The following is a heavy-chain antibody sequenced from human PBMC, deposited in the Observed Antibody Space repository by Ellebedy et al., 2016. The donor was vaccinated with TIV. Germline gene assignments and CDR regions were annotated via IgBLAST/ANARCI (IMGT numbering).Heavy chain of an antibody. V-gene: IGHV3-33*06. J-gene: IGHJ4*02. CDR1: GFTFSSYG. Sequence: GGSLRLSCAASGFTFSSYGMHWVRQAPGKGLEWVAVIWYDGSNKYYADSLKGRFTISRDSSKNTLYLQMNSLRAEDTAVYFCAKFYVHCGGACGSDYWGQGILVTVSS. D-gene: IGHD2-21*02. CDR2: IWYDGSNK. CDR3: AKFYVHCGGACGSDY.